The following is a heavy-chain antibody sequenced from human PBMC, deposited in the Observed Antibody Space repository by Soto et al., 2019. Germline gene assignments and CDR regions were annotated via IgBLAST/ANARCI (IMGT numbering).Heavy chain of an antibody. D-gene: IGHD3-3*01. CDR2: IYWDADK. J-gene: IGHJ4*02. Sequence: QITLNESGPTVVRPTEPLTLTCRFSGFSLTTSGVGVGWIRQSPGKATEWLALIYWDADKRYSASLKSRLTITKDTAKNQVVLTVSDVDPTDTATYYCAHRVLRTVFGLVTTTAIYFDFWGQGTPVAVSS. CDR3: AHRVLRTVFGLVTTTAIYFDF. V-gene: IGHV2-5*02. CDR1: GFSLTTSGVG.